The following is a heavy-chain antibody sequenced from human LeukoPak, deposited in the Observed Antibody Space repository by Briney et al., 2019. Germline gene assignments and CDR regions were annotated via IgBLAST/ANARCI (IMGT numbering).Heavy chain of an antibody. D-gene: IGHD2-21*02. V-gene: IGHV3-66*01. CDR2: IYGGGST. Sequence: PGGSLRLSCAASGFTFSNNYMNWVRQAPGKGLEWASVIYGGGSTYYADSVKGRFTISRDNSKNTLSLQMNSLRAEDTAVYYCARGAGAYGDRYLAYWGQGTLVTVSS. CDR3: ARGAGAYGDRYLAY. CDR1: GFTFSNNY. J-gene: IGHJ4*02.